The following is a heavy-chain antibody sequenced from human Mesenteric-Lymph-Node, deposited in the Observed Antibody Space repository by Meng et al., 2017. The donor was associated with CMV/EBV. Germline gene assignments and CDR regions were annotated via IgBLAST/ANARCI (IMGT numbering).Heavy chain of an antibody. Sequence: GSLRLSCTVSGGSISNYYWSWIRQPPGKGLEWIGHIYYSGNTRSNSSLKSRVSISVDTSKNQFSLKVNSVTAADTAVYYCARVPARGNGMDVWGQGTTVTVSS. J-gene: IGHJ6*02. D-gene: IGHD2-2*01. CDR1: GGSISNYY. CDR3: ARVPARGNGMDV. V-gene: IGHV4-59*12. CDR2: IYYSGNT.